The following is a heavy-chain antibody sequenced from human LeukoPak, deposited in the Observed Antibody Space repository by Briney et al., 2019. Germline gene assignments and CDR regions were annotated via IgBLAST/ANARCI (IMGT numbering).Heavy chain of an antibody. Sequence: PSETLSLTCAVSGYSISSSNWWGWIRQPPGKGLEWIGYIYYSGSTYYNPSLKSRVTISVDTSKNQFSLKLSSVTAADTAVYYCATINVVVVADFSMDVWGQGTTVTVSS. CDR1: GYSISSSNW. CDR3: ATINVVVVADFSMDV. D-gene: IGHD2-15*01. J-gene: IGHJ6*02. CDR2: IYYSGST. V-gene: IGHV4-28*01.